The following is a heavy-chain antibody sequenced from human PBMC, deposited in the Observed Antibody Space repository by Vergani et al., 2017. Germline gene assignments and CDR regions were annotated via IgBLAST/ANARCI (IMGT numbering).Heavy chain of an antibody. CDR1: GFTFSSYG. Sequence: QVQLVESGGGVVQPGGSLRLSCAASGFTFSSYGMHWVRQAPGKGLEWVAFIRYDGSNKYYADSVKGRFTISRDNSKNTLYLQMNSLRAEDTAVYYCAKDGPSSGWYLRKDYYYYGMDVWGQXPKV. D-gene: IGHD6-19*01. CDR3: AKDGPSSGWYLRKDYYYYGMDV. V-gene: IGHV3-30*02. CDR2: IRYDGSNK. J-gene: IGHJ6*02.